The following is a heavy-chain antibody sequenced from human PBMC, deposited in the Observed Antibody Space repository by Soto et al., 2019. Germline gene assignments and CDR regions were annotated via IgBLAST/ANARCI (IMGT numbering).Heavy chain of an antibody. D-gene: IGHD5-18*01. CDR3: AKDFGGYSYGSIYYYYGMDV. Sequence: GGSLRLSCAASGFTFDDYAMHWVRQAPGKGLEWVSSISWNGGTIGYADSVKGRFTISRDNAKNSLYLQMSSLRAEDTAVYYCAKDFGGYSYGSIYYYYGMDVWGQGTTVTVSS. V-gene: IGHV3-9*01. CDR2: ISWNGGTI. CDR1: GFTFDDYA. J-gene: IGHJ6*02.